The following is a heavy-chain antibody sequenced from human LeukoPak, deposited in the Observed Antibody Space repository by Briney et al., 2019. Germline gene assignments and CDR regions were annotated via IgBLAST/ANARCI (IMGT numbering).Heavy chain of an antibody. CDR3: ARASGGRYCTGGVCYTKNRDWYFDL. Sequence: PSGTLSLTCTVSGGSISSYYWSWIRQPPGKGLEWIGYIYYSGSTNYNPSLKSRVTISVDTSKNQFSLKLSSVTAADTAVYYCARASGGRYCTGGVCYTKNRDWYFDLWGRGTLVTVSS. V-gene: IGHV4-59*01. J-gene: IGHJ2*01. D-gene: IGHD2-8*02. CDR2: IYYSGST. CDR1: GGSISSYY.